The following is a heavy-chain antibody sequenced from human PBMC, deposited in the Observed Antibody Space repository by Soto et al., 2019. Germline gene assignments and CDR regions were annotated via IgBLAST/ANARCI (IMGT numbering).Heavy chain of an antibody. J-gene: IGHJ5*02. D-gene: IGHD3-22*01. CDR2: IIPIVHTA. CDR3: AMITMIHSFDP. CDR1: GGTFRSNC. Sequence: QVQLVQPGAEVKKPGSSVKFSCTASGGTFRSNCISWVRQAPGQGLEWLGGIIPIVHTASYAQTFRGRVTITADESTTTAYMELSSLRSEDTAVYYGAMITMIHSFDPWGQGTLVTGSS. V-gene: IGHV1-69*01.